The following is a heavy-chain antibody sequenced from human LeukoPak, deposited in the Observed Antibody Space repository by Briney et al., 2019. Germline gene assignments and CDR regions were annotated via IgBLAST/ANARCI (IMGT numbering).Heavy chain of an antibody. V-gene: IGHV3-53*01. CDR3: ARTRSSGYLTFDY. J-gene: IGHJ4*02. CDR2: MHSDGRT. D-gene: IGHD3-22*01. Sequence: AGGSLRLSCAASGFSVSNNYMNWVRQASGKGLEWVSVMHSDGRTFYADSVKGRFTISRDKSKNMFYLQMDSLRAEDTAVYYCARTRSSGYLTFDYWGQGILVTVSS. CDR1: GFSVSNNY.